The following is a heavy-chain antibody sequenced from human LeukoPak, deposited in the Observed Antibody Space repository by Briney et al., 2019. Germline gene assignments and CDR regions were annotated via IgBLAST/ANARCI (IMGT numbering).Heavy chain of an antibody. V-gene: IGHV4-59*12. J-gene: IGHJ4*02. D-gene: IGHD2-2*01. CDR2: IYYSGST. CDR3: ARVGGYCSSTSCYEGGFDY. Sequence: SETLSLSCTVSGGSISSYYWSWIRQPPGKGLEWIGYIYYSGSTNYNPSLKSRVTMSVDTSKNQFSLKLSSVTAADTAVYYCARVGGYCSSTSCYEGGFDYWGQGTLVTVSS. CDR1: GGSISSYY.